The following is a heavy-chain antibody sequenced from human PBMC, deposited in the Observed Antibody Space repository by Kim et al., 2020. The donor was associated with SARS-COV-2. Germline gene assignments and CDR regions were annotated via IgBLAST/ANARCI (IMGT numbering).Heavy chain of an antibody. CDR1: GGSISSYY. Sequence: SETLSLTCTVSGGSISSYYWSWIRQPPGKGLEWIGYIYYSGSTNYNPSLKSRVTISVDTSKNQFSLKLSSVTAADTAVYYCARGERGYSGYDPYCGGDCFDYWGQGTLVTVSS. V-gene: IGHV4-59*13. CDR2: IYYSGST. CDR3: ARGERGYSGYDPYCGGDCFDY. D-gene: IGHD5-12*01. J-gene: IGHJ4*02.